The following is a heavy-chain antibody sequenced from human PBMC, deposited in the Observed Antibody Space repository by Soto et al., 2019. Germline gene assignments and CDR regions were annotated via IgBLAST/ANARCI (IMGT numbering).Heavy chain of an antibody. V-gene: IGHV4-39*01. CDR3: ARNYYDGSGRYY. Sequence: SETLSLTCTVSGGSISSTSYHWLWIRQPPGKGLEWIGSLDYGGGTFYNPSLKSRVTISADTSRNQFSLKVNSVTAADTAVYYCARNYYDGSGRYYWGQGTLVTVSS. D-gene: IGHD3-22*01. CDR2: LDYGGGT. CDR1: GGSISSTSYH. J-gene: IGHJ4*02.